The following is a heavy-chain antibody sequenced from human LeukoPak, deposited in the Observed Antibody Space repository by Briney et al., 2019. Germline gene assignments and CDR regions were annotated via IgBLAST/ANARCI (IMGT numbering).Heavy chain of an antibody. V-gene: IGHV4-59*08. CDR2: IYYTGST. CDR1: GFTFSDYY. Sequence: GSLRLSCAASGFTFSDYYMSWIRQPPGKRLEWLGFIYYTGSTTYNPSLESRVTISVDTSKNQFSLRLRSVTAADTAVYYCAASRWYFDVWGRGVVVAVSS. J-gene: IGHJ2*01. CDR3: AASRWYFDV.